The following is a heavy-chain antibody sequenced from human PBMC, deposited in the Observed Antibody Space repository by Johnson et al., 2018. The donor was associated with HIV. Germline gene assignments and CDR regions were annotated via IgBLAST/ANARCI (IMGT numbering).Heavy chain of an antibody. CDR3: ARDYYDSSGYHHAFDI. Sequence: QVQLVESGGGVVQPGRSLRLSCAASGFTFSSYAMHWVRPAPGKGLEWVAAISYDGSNKYYADSVKGRFTISRDNSKNKVYLQMNSLRAEDTAVYYCARDYYDSSGYHHAFDIWGQGTMVTVSS. D-gene: IGHD3-22*01. CDR1: GFTFSSYA. V-gene: IGHV3-30-3*01. CDR2: ISYDGSNK. J-gene: IGHJ3*02.